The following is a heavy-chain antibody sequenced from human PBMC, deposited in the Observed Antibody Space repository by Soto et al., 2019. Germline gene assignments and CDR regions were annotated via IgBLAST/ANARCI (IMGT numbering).Heavy chain of an antibody. Sequence: GESLKISCKGSGYSFTSYWIGWVRQMPGKGLEWMGIIYPGDSDTRYSPSFQGQVTISADKSMTTAYLQWSSLKASDTAMYYCARSMVRGPPPFDYWGQGTLVTVSS. CDR3: ARSMVRGPPPFDY. CDR1: GYSFTSYW. CDR2: IYPGDSDT. V-gene: IGHV5-51*01. J-gene: IGHJ4*02. D-gene: IGHD3-10*01.